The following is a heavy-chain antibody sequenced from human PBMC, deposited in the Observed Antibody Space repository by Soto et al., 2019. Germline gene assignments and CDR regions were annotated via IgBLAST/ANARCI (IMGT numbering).Heavy chain of an antibody. V-gene: IGHV3-48*03. CDR3: ARGTDTAMVY. J-gene: IGHJ4*02. Sequence: PGGSLRLSCAASGFTFSSYEMNWVRQAPGKGLEWVSYISSSGSTIYYADSVKGRFTISRDNAKNSLYLQMNSLRAEDTAVYYCARGTDTAMVYWGQGTLVTVSS. CDR1: GFTFSSYE. D-gene: IGHD5-18*01. CDR2: ISSSGSTI.